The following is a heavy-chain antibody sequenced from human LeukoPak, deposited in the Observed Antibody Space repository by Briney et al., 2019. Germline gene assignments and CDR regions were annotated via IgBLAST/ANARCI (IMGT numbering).Heavy chain of an antibody. J-gene: IGHJ4*02. CDR3: ARGSTAYPYHFDY. Sequence: SETLSLTCTVSGDPISYYYWTWIRQPPGKGLEWIGYIHNIGSTNYNPSLRSRVTISVDTSKNQFSLKLISVTAADTAVYYCARGSTAYPYHFDYWGQGTQVTVSS. V-gene: IGHV4-59*01. CDR1: GDPISYYY. CDR2: IHNIGST. D-gene: IGHD3-16*01.